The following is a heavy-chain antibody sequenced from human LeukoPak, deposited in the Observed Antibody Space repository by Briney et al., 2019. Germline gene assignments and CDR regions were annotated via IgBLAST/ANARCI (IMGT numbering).Heavy chain of an antibody. CDR1: GYSLSIYY. J-gene: IGHJ3*01. CDR3: ASGNSDYIRDAFHV. D-gene: IGHD5-12*01. V-gene: IGHV1-46*01. CDR2: INPSGRST. Sequence: GASVKVSCTASGYSLSIYYMHWVRQAPGQGLELMGIINPSGRSTSYAQKFQDRVTVTRDTSTSTVYMELSSLRSEDTAVYYCASGNSDYIRDAFHVWGQGTMVTVSS.